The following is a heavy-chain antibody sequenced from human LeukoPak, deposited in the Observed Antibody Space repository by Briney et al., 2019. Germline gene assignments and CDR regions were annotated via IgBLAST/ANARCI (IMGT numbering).Heavy chain of an antibody. CDR1: GYTFTKYG. D-gene: IGHD4-17*01. J-gene: IGHJ4*02. CDR3: ARESGDYTNPIFDY. Sequence: ASVKVSCKASGYTFTKYGISWARLAPGQGLEWMGWISAFNGNTNYAQKLQGRVTMTTDTFTSTAYMELRGLRSDDTAVYYCARESGDYTNPIFDYWGQGTLVTVSS. CDR2: ISAFNGNT. V-gene: IGHV1-18*01.